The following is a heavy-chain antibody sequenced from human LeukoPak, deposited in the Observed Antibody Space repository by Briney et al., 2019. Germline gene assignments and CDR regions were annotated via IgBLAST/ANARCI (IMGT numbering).Heavy chain of an antibody. CDR1: GFTFNNYS. Sequence: GGSLRLSCAASGFTFNNYSMNWVRQAPGQGLEWVSSISRSAGNKFYADSLMGRFTISRDNAKNSLYLQMNSLRAEDTAVYYCARATVTRWLDPWGQGTLVTVSS. CDR3: ARATVTRWLDP. CDR2: ISRSAGNK. V-gene: IGHV3-21*06. D-gene: IGHD4-17*01. J-gene: IGHJ5*02.